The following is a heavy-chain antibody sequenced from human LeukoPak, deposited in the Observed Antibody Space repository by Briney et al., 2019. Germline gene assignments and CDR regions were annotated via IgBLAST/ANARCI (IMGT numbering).Heavy chain of an antibody. D-gene: IGHD3-22*01. CDR2: ISGSGST. CDR3: AKGDSSGYYGYDAFDI. CDR1: GFTFSSYA. V-gene: IGHV3-23*01. J-gene: IGHJ3*02. Sequence: GGSLRLSCAASGFTFSSYAMSWVRQAPGKGLEWVSAISGSGSTYYADSVKGRFTISRDNSKNTLYLQMNSLRAEDTAVYYCAKGDSSGYYGYDAFDIWGQGTMVTVSS.